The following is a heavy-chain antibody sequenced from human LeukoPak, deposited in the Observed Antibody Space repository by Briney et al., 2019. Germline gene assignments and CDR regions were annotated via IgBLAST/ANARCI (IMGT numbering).Heavy chain of an antibody. CDR2: IYSGGST. CDR1: GFTVGSNY. V-gene: IGHV3-53*01. D-gene: IGHD3-9*01. Sequence: AGGSLRLSCAASGFTVGSNYMSWVRQAPGKGLEWVSVIYSGGSTYYADSVKGRFTISRDNSKNTLYFQMNSLRAEDTAVYHCARRAQRYYVDFDWLTPPYYFDYWGQGTLVTVSS. J-gene: IGHJ4*02. CDR3: ARRAQRYYVDFDWLTPPYYFDY.